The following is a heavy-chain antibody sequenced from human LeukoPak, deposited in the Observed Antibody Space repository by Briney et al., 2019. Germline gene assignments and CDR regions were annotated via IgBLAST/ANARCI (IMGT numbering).Heavy chain of an antibody. J-gene: IGHJ4*02. D-gene: IGHD5-12*01. Sequence: PGGSLRLSCATSGYTFRNHGVRWVRQASGKGLEWVAVIWGGGRSIYYADSVKGRFTISRDDSKNTLYLQMNGLRADDTALYYCAKGASGYGDFDYWGQGPLVTVSS. V-gene: IGHV3-33*06. CDR1: GYTFRNHG. CDR3: AKGASGYGDFDY. CDR2: IWGGGRSI.